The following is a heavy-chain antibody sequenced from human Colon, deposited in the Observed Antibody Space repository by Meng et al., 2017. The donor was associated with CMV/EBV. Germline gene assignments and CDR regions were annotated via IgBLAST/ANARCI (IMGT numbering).Heavy chain of an antibody. J-gene: IGHJ6*02. CDR2: ISGSGDTT. V-gene: IGHV3-23*01. CDR1: GFSFSTHG. CDR3: AKVPHTAARYYGMDV. D-gene: IGHD5-18*01. Sequence: GESLRLSCAAAGFSFSTHGMNWVRQAPGKGLEWVSGISGSGDTTHYADSVKGRFTISRDNLKNTLYLQMNSLRAEDTAVYYCAKVPHTAARYYGMDVWGQGTTVTVSS.